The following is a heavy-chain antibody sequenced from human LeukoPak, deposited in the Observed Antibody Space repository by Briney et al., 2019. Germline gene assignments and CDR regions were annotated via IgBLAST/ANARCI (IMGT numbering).Heavy chain of an antibody. CDR2: IYYSGST. J-gene: IGHJ3*02. CDR3: ARVLVEMATMNADAFDI. D-gene: IGHD5-24*01. Sequence: SETLSLTCTVSGGSISSYYWRWIRQPPGKGLEWIGDIYYSGSTNYNPSLKSRVTISVDTSKNQFSLKLSSVTAADTAVYYGARVLVEMATMNADAFDIWGQGTMVTVSS. CDR1: GGSISSYY. V-gene: IGHV4-59*01.